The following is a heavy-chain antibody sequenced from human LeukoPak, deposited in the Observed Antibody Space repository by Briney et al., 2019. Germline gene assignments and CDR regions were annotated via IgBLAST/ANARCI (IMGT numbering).Heavy chain of an antibody. J-gene: IGHJ4*02. CDR2: IYYSGST. D-gene: IGHD3-22*01. V-gene: IGHV4-39*07. CDR1: GFTVSSNY. CDR3: ARDSSGYYFDY. Sequence: GSLRLSCAASGFTVSSNYMSWVRQPPGKGLEWIGSIYYSGSTYYNPSLKSRVTISVDTSKNQFSLKLSSVTAADTAVYYCARDSSGYYFDYWGQGTLVTVSS.